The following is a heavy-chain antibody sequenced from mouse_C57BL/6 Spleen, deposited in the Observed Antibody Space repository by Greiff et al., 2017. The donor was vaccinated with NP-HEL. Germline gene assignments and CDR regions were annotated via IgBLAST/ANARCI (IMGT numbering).Heavy chain of an antibody. V-gene: IGHV5-4*01. CDR1: GFTFSSYA. J-gene: IGHJ1*03. Sequence: DVMLVESGGGLVKPGGSLKLSCAASGFTFSSYAMSWVRQTPEKRLEWVATISDGGSYTYYPDNVKGRFTISRDNAKNNLYLQMSHLKSEDTAMYYWAREIYYGNRYWYFDVWGTGTTVTVSA. CDR2: ISDGGSYT. CDR3: AREIYYGNRYWYFDV. D-gene: IGHD2-1*01.